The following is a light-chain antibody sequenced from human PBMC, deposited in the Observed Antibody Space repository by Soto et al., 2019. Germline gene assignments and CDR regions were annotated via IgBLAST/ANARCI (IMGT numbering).Light chain of an antibody. Sequence: DIQMTQSPSSLSASVGDRVTITCRASQSISSYLNWYQQKPGKAPKLLIYAASSLQSGVPSRFSGSRSGTNFTLTISSLQAEDFATYSCQHSYSTSDYTFCQGTKLEIK. CDR2: AAS. CDR3: QHSYSTSDYT. CDR1: QSISSY. V-gene: IGKV1-39*01. J-gene: IGKJ2*01.